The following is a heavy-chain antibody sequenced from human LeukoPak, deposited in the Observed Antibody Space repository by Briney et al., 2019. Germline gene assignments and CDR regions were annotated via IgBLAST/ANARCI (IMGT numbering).Heavy chain of an antibody. CDR2: LKSKTDGGTA. D-gene: IGHD3-10*01. CDR1: GFTFSNAW. V-gene: IGHV3-15*01. CDR3: TTYASGYYGY. J-gene: IGHJ4*02. Sequence: GGSLRLSCAASGFTFSNAWMSWVRQAPGKGPEWVGRLKSKTDGGTADCAAPVKGRFTISRDDSKNTLYLQMNSLKTEDTAVYYCTTYASGYYGYWGQGTLVSVSS.